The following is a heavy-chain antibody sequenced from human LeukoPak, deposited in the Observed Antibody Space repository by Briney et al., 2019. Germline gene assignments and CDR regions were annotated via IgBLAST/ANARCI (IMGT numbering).Heavy chain of an antibody. J-gene: IGHJ1*01. CDR1: GFTFSSYG. CDR2: IRYDGSNK. V-gene: IGHV3-30*02. Sequence: GGSLRLSCAASGFTFSSYGMHWVRQAPGKGLEWVAFIRYDGSNKYYADSVKGRFTTSRDNSKNTLYLQMNSLRAEDTAVYYCAKEEYCSSTSCYTAEYFQHWGQGTLVTVSS. CDR3: AKEEYCSSTSCYTAEYFQH. D-gene: IGHD2-2*02.